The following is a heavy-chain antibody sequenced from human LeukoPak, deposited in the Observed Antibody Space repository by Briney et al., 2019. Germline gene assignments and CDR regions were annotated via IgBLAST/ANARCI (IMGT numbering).Heavy chain of an antibody. Sequence: PGGSLRLSCAASGFTFSSYGMHWVRQAPGKGLEWVAFIRYDGSSKYYADSVKGRFTISRDNSKNTLYLQMNGLRAEDTAVYYCAKAKNDPSGYHIDYWGQGTLVTVSS. V-gene: IGHV3-30*02. CDR1: GFTFSSYG. J-gene: IGHJ4*02. D-gene: IGHD3-22*01. CDR3: AKAKNDPSGYHIDY. CDR2: IRYDGSSK.